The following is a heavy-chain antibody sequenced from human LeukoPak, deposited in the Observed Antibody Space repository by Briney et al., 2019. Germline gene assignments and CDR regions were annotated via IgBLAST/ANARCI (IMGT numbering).Heavy chain of an antibody. D-gene: IGHD5-12*01. Sequence: GGSLRLSCTASGFTFGDYAMNWVRQAPGKGLEWVGVIRSKAYSGTTEYAASVKGRFTISRDDSKSIAYLQMNSLKTEDTAVYYCTRAGWPRVDIVATSWGQGTLVTVSS. CDR3: TRAGWPRVDIVATS. CDR1: GFTFGDYA. CDR2: IRSKAYSGTT. J-gene: IGHJ5*02. V-gene: IGHV3-49*04.